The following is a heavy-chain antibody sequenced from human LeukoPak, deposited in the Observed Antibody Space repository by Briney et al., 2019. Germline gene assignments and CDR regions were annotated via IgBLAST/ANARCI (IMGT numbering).Heavy chain of an antibody. CDR3: ARKLTMVRGVIGYFDY. Sequence: GGSLRLSCAASGFTFSSYWMSWVRQAPGKGLEWVANIKQDGSEKYYVDSVKGRFTISRDNAKNSLYLQMNSLRAEDTAVYYCARKLTMVRGVIGYFDYWGQGTLVTVSS. V-gene: IGHV3-7*01. CDR1: GFTFSSYW. J-gene: IGHJ4*02. D-gene: IGHD3-10*01. CDR2: IKQDGSEK.